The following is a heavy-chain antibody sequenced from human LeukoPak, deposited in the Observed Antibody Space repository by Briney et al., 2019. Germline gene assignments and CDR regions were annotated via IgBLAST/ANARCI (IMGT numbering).Heavy chain of an antibody. J-gene: IGHJ4*02. Sequence: ASVKVSCKVSGYTLTELSMHWVRQAPGKGLEWMGGFDPEDGETIYAQKFQGRVTMTEDTSTDTAYMELSSLGSEDTAVYYCATDPDDYGDYEVAYWGQGTLVTVSS. V-gene: IGHV1-24*01. CDR1: GYTLTELS. D-gene: IGHD4-17*01. CDR3: ATDPDDYGDYEVAY. CDR2: FDPEDGET.